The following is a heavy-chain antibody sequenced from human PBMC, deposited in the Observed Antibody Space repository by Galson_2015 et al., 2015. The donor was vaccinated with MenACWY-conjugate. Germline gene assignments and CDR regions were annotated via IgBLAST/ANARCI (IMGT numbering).Heavy chain of an antibody. CDR1: DVSISSNNW. CDR2: IYHRGST. V-gene: IGHV4-4*02. J-gene: IGHJ4*02. D-gene: IGHD6-19*01. CDR3: ARLATGWYGVDS. Sequence: LSLTCSVSDVSISSNNWWTWVRQPPGKGLEWIGEIYHRGSTNFHPSLKTRVTISVDKSNNQFSLRLSSVTAADTAVYYCARLATGWYGVDSWGQGTLVTVSS.